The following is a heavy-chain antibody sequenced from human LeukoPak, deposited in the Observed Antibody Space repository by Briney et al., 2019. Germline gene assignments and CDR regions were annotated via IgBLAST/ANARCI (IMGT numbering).Heavy chain of an antibody. D-gene: IGHD2-21*02. CDR2: IYHSGST. J-gene: IGHJ4*02. CDR3: ARASCGGDCTTSAGELFDY. V-gene: IGHV4-30-2*01. CDR1: GGSISSGGYS. Sequence: SETLSLTCAVSGGSISSGGYSWSWIRQPPGKGLEWIGYIYHSGSTYYNPSFKSRVTISVDRSKNQFSLKLSSVTAADTAVYYCARASCGGDCTTSAGELFDYWGQGTLVTVSS.